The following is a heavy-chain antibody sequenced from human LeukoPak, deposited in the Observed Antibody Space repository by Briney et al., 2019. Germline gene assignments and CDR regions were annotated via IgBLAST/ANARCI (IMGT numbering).Heavy chain of an antibody. J-gene: IGHJ5*02. D-gene: IGHD5-24*01. Sequence: GGSLRLSCAASGFTFSSYVMSWVRQAPGKGLEWVSAMSGSGGSTYYADSVRGRFTISRDNPKNTLYLQMNSLRAEDTAVYYCAKDRRVGYNPGDNWFDPWGQGTLVTVSS. V-gene: IGHV3-23*01. CDR1: GFTFSSYV. CDR3: AKDRRVGYNPGDNWFDP. CDR2: MSGSGGST.